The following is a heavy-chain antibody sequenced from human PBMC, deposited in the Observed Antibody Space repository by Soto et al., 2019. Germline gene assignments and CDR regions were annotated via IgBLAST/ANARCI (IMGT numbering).Heavy chain of an antibody. D-gene: IGHD6-6*01. Sequence: QVQLVQSGAEVKKPGASVKVSCKASGYTFTSYDINWVRQATGQGLEWMGWMNPNSGNTGYAQKVQGRVTMTRNTAISTAYRELSSLRSEDTAVYYCARDLGSSSSLDYYYMDVWGKGTTVTVSS. CDR1: GYTFTSYD. CDR3: ARDLGSSSSLDYYYMDV. J-gene: IGHJ6*03. CDR2: MNPNSGNT. V-gene: IGHV1-8*01.